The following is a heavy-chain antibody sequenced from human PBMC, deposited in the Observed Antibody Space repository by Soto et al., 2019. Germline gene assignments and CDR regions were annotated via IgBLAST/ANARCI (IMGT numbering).Heavy chain of an antibody. V-gene: IGHV3-23*01. D-gene: IGHD6-19*01. CDR3: AKEGAGSSGWYSDY. CDR2: ISGSGGRI. CDR1: GFTFSTYA. Sequence: EVQLLESGGCLVQPGGSMRLSCAAYGFTFSTYAMSWVRQAPGKGLEWVSGISGSGGRIYYADSVKGRCTMSRDNSKNTLYLQMNSLRAEDTAVYYCAKEGAGSSGWYSDYWGQGTLVTVSS. J-gene: IGHJ4*02.